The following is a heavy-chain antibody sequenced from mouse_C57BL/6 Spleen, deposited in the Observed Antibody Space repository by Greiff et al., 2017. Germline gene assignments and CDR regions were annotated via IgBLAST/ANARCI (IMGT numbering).Heavy chain of an antibody. CDR1: GFTFSDYY. Sequence: EVQLVESEGGLVQPGSSMKLSCTASGFTFSDYYMAWVRQVPEKGLEWVANINYDGSSTYYLDSLKSRFIISRDNAKNILYLQMSSLKSEDTATYYCARGEGFLYAMDYWGQGTSVTVSS. CDR2: INYDGSST. CDR3: ARGEGFLYAMDY. J-gene: IGHJ4*01. V-gene: IGHV5-16*01.